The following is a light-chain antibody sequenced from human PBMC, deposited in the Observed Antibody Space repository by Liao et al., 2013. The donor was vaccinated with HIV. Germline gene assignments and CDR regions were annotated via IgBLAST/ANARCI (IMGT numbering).Light chain of an antibody. Sequence: SYELTQPPSVSVSPGQTAIITCSGDKLGDKYAFWYQQKPGQSPVLVMYQDSKRPSGIPERFSGSNSGNTATLTIIETQAKDEADYFCQAWDTSSLYVFGTGTKVTVL. J-gene: IGLJ1*01. CDR1: KLGDKY. V-gene: IGLV3-1*01. CDR2: QDS. CDR3: QAWDTSSLYV.